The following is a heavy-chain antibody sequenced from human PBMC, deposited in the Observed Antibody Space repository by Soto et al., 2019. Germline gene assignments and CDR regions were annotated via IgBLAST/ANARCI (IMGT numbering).Heavy chain of an antibody. J-gene: IGHJ6*02. CDR3: TIGPRYYGSGSLYFGMDV. Sequence: QVQLQESGPGLVKPSETLSLTCTVSGGSFNSYYWTWIRQPAGEGLEWIGHIYPSGSTNYNPSLKGLVTIALDTFNHQFSLWLKSMTVADTAVYYCTIGPRYYGSGSLYFGMDVWGQGTTVTVSS. V-gene: IGHV4-4*07. CDR1: GGSFNSYY. D-gene: IGHD3-10*01. CDR2: IYPSGST.